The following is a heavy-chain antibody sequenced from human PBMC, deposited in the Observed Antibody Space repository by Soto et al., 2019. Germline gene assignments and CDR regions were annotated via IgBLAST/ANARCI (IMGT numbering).Heavy chain of an antibody. V-gene: IGHV1-2*02. Sequence: ASVKVSCKASGYTFTAYYMHWVRQAHGQGLEWMGWINPNSGGTHYAQKFQGRVTMTRDTSINTAYMELSRLRSDDTAMYYCASDYCSGICNWFDPWGQGTLVTVSS. CDR2: INPNSGGT. J-gene: IGHJ5*02. CDR3: ASDYCSGICNWFDP. D-gene: IGHD2-15*01. CDR1: GYTFTAYY.